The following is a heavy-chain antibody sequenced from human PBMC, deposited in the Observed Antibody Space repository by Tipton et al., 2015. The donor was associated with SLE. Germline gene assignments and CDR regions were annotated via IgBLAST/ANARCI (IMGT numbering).Heavy chain of an antibody. CDR2: ITSGGGT. Sequence: LRLSCVVYDGSFYDYYWTWIRQAPGRGLEWIGEITSGGGTKYNPSLKSRLTMSIDPSKKPFSLTMRSVTDADTAVYYCARGRSSLVTVLYYYYYFMDIWGKGTAVTVSS. CDR3: ARGRSSLVTVLYYYYYFMDI. D-gene: IGHD3-16*02. V-gene: IGHV4-34*01. J-gene: IGHJ6*03. CDR1: DGSFYDYY.